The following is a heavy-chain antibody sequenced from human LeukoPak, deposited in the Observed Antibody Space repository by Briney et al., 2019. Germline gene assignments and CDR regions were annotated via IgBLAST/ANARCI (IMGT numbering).Heavy chain of an antibody. D-gene: IGHD1-26*01. Sequence: SGTLSLTCNVSGGSISNNYWTWIRQPPGKGLEWIGYVYSTGSTNYNPSLKSRVTISVDTSKNQFSLQLASVTAADTAVYYCASLVGAPGHDQNYFDYWGQGTLVTVSS. CDR3: ASLVGAPGHDQNYFDY. V-gene: IGHV4-59*01. J-gene: IGHJ4*02. CDR1: GGSISNNY. CDR2: VYSTGST.